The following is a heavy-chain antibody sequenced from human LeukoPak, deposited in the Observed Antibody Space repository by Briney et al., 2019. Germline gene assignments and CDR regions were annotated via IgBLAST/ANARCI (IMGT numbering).Heavy chain of an antibody. Sequence: GGSLRLSCAASEFTFSSYAMSWVRRAPGKGLEWVSGISASGGSTYNADSVKDRFTISRDNSKNMLYLQMNSLRAEDTAIYYCAKVGGVSSGYRGNFDYWGQGTLVTVSS. CDR3: AKVGGVSSGYRGNFDY. J-gene: IGHJ4*02. D-gene: IGHD3-22*01. CDR2: ISASGGST. CDR1: EFTFSSYA. V-gene: IGHV3-23*01.